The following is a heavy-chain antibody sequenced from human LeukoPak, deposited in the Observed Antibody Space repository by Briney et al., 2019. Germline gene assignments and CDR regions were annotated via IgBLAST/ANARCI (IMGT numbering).Heavy chain of an antibody. J-gene: IGHJ2*01. V-gene: IGHV3-30*18. CDR3: AKEGPHDSSGPYWYFDL. D-gene: IGHD3-22*01. Sequence: GGSLRLSCAASGFTFSSYGMHWVRQAPGKGLEWVAVISYDGSNKYYADSVKGRFTISRDNSKNTLYLQMNSLRAEDTAVYYCAKEGPHDSSGPYWYFDLWGRGTLVTVSS. CDR1: GFTFSSYG. CDR2: ISYDGSNK.